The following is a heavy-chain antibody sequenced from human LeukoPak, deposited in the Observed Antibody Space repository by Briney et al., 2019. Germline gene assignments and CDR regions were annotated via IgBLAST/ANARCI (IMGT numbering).Heavy chain of an antibody. D-gene: IGHD6-13*01. CDR3: ARGSIAAAGMSPPYYYYYYMDV. V-gene: IGHV4-59*01. Sequence: TSETLSLTCTVSGDSISNYYWSWIRLAPGKGLEWIGNIHNSVNINYNPALKRRVTILIDTSKNQFSLRLSSMTAADTAVYYCARGSIAAAGMSPPYYYYYYMDVWGKGTTVTVSS. CDR2: IHNSVNI. J-gene: IGHJ6*03. CDR1: GDSISNYY.